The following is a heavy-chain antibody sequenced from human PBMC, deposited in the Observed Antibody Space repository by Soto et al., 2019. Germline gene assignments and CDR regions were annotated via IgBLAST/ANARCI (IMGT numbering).Heavy chain of an antibody. D-gene: IGHD3-3*02. CDR3: ARDTETLGPRANDALDI. J-gene: IGHJ3*02. CDR2: INAGSGNT. Sequence: QAQLVQSGAKMKKPGASVKVSCKATGYTFSAYTMNWVRQAPGQSLEWMGWINAGSGNTKYSQNFQGRVSITRDTSASTVYMELTGLTSEDTAVYYCARDTETLGPRANDALDIWGQGTMVTVSS. CDR1: GYTFSAYT. V-gene: IGHV1-3*01.